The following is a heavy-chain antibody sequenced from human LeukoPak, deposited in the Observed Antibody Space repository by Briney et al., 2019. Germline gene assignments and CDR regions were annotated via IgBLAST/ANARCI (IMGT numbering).Heavy chain of an antibody. D-gene: IGHD3-22*01. CDR2: IIPIFGTA. J-gene: IGHJ4*02. CDR1: GGTFSSYA. Sequence: GASVKVSCKASGGTFSSYAISWVRQAPGQGLEWMGGIIPIFGTANYAQKFQGRVTITADESTSTAYMELSSLRSEDTAVYYCARDPLNGYYYYPFDYWGQGTLVTVSS. V-gene: IGHV1-69*01. CDR3: ARDPLNGYYYYPFDY.